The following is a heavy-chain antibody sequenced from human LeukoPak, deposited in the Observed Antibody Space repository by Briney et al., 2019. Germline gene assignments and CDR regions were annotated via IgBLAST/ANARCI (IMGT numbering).Heavy chain of an antibody. CDR2: ISDSSNTI. V-gene: IGHV3-48*01. CDR3: ARDSFPGLRYFDWSLDY. D-gene: IGHD3-9*01. J-gene: IGHJ4*02. CDR1: DFTFSAYC. Sequence: GGSLRLSCAASDFTFSAYCMNWVRRAPGKGLEWVSYISDSSNTIYYADSVKGRFTISRDNAKNSLYLQMNSLRAEDTAVYYCARDSFPGLRYFDWSLDYWGQGTLVTVSS.